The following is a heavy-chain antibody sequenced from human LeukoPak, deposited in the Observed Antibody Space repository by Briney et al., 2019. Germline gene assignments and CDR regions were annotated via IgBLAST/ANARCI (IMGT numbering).Heavy chain of an antibody. V-gene: IGHV3-53*01. CDR2: IYSSGST. D-gene: IGHD6-13*01. CDR1: GFTMRDND. J-gene: IGHJ4*02. CDR3: ANDKAPGSWHTPSDF. Sequence: GGSLRLSCAASGFTMRDNDMTWVRQAPGKGLEWVSLIYSSGSTSYADSVKGRFTISRDNSKNTVFLQMNSLRADDTAKYYCANDKAPGSWHTPSDFWGQGTLVTVSS.